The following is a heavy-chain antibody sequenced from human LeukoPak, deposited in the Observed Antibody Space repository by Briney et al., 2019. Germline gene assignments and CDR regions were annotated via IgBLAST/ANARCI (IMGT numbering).Heavy chain of an antibody. V-gene: IGHV4-39*01. Sequence: VKPSETLSLTCTASGGSISSSSYYWGWIRQPPGKGLEWIGSIYYSGSTYYNPSLKSRVTISVDTSKNQFSLKLSSVTAADTAVYYCARHHRRRYYYDNTPFDYWGQGTLVTVSS. D-gene: IGHD3-22*01. J-gene: IGHJ4*02. CDR3: ARHHRRRYYYDNTPFDY. CDR1: GGSISSSSYY. CDR2: IYYSGST.